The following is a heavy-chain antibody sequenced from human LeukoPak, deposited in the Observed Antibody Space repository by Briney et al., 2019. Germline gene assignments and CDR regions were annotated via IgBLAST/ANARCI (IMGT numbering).Heavy chain of an antibody. D-gene: IGHD3-22*01. Sequence: ASVKVSCKASGYTFTSYGISWVRQAPGQGLEWMGWISAYNGNTNYAQKLQGRVTMTTDTSTSTAYMELRSLRSDDTAVYYCARGSITMIVVVTHFDYWGQGTLVTVSS. J-gene: IGHJ4*02. CDR3: ARGSITMIVVVTHFDY. CDR1: GYTFTSYG. V-gene: IGHV1-18*01. CDR2: ISAYNGNT.